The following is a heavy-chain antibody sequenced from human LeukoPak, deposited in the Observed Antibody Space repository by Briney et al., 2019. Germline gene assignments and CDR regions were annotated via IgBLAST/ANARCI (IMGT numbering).Heavy chain of an antibody. J-gene: IGHJ4*02. V-gene: IGHV4-34*01. Sequence: PSETLSLTCAVYGGSFSGYYWSWIRQPPGKGLEWIGEINHSGSTNYNPSLKSRVTISVDTSKNQFSLKLSSVTAADTAVYYCARGWAPKYSSRRPPGYWGQGTLVTVSS. CDR2: INHSGST. CDR1: GGSFSGYY. D-gene: IGHD6-13*01. CDR3: ARGWAPKYSSRRPPGY.